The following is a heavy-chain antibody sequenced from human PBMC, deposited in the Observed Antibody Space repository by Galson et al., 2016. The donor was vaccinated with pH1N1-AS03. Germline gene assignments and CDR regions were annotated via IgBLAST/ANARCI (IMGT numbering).Heavy chain of an antibody. CDR3: ARDGPPQGISVAGSFDF. CDR2: ISTSSSSI. J-gene: IGHJ4*02. V-gene: IGHV3-21*01. CDR1: GFPFSSYS. Sequence: SLRLSCAASGFPFSSYSMNWVRQAPGKGLEWVSFISTSSSSIYYADSVKGRFTISRDNAQNLLYLQMNSLRDEDTAVYYCARDGPPQGISVAGSFDFWGQGTLVTVSS. D-gene: IGHD6-19*01.